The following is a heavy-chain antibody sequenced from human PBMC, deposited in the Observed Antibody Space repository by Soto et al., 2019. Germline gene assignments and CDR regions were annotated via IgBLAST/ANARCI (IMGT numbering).Heavy chain of an antibody. Sequence: SETLSLTCAVYGGSFSGYYWSWIRQPPGKGLEWIGEINHSGSTNYNPSLKSRVTILVDTSKNQFSLKLSSVTAADTAVYYCASSSSSTLFDYWGQGTPVTVSS. CDR2: INHSGST. CDR1: GGSFSGYY. CDR3: ASSSSSTLFDY. J-gene: IGHJ4*02. V-gene: IGHV4-34*01. D-gene: IGHD6-6*01.